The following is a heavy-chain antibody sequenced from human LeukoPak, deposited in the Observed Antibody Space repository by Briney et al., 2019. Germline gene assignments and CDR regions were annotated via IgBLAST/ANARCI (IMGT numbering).Heavy chain of an antibody. CDR3: ARESRYSSSWYYHDAFDI. CDR2: ISGSSSYI. CDR1: GFTFSNYS. D-gene: IGHD6-13*01. J-gene: IGHJ3*02. V-gene: IGHV3-21*01. Sequence: GGSLRLSCAASGFTFSNYSMNWVRQAPGRGLEWVSSISGSSSYIYYADSVKGRFTISRDNAKNSLYLQMNSPRAEDTAVYYCARESRYSSSWYYHDAFDIWGQGTMVTVSS.